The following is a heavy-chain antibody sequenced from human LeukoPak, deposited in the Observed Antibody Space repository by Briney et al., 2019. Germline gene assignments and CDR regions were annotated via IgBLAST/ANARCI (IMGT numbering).Heavy chain of an antibody. CDR1: GYTFTSYD. CDR3: ATEQWLVSRNWFDP. D-gene: IGHD6-19*01. J-gene: IGHJ5*02. Sequence: ASVKVSCKASGYTFTSYDINWVRQATGQGLEWMGCMNPNSGNTGYAQKFQGRVTMTRNTSISTAYMELSSLRSEDTAVYYGATEQWLVSRNWFDPWGQGTLVTVSS. CDR2: MNPNSGNT. V-gene: IGHV1-8*01.